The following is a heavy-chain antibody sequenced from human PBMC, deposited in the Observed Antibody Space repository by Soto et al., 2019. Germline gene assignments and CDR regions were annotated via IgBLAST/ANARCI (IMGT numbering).Heavy chain of an antibody. CDR2: IMPVFRRP. Sequence: QVQLVQSGAEVKKPGSSVKVSCKASGGTFRTSAISWVRQAPGQGLEWVGGIMPVFRRPKYAQNFQGRVTITADESTSPAYMELSSLRSDDTAVYYCARDKDRLQLGGNYYYILDVWGQGTAVTVS. V-gene: IGHV1-69*12. D-gene: IGHD1-1*01. CDR3: ARDKDRLQLGGNYYYILDV. J-gene: IGHJ6*02. CDR1: GGTFRTSA.